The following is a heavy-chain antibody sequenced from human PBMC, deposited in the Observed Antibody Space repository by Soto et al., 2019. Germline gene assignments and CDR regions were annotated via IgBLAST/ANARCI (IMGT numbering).Heavy chain of an antibody. CDR3: ARVHVMVVAGSTFDY. V-gene: IGHV4-38-2*02. Sequence: SETLSLTCTVSGHSISSGSYWAWIRQPPGKGPEWIASIYHGGTTFYNPSLKSRITISVDTSNNQFSLKLTSVTAADTAVYYCARVHVMVVAGSTFDYWGHGTLVTVSS. D-gene: IGHD6-19*01. J-gene: IGHJ4*01. CDR2: IYHGGTT. CDR1: GHSISSGSY.